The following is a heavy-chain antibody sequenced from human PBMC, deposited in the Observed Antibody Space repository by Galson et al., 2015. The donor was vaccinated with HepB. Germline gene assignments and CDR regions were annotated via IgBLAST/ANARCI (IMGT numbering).Heavy chain of an antibody. V-gene: IGHV3-30*03. J-gene: IGHJ4*02. Sequence: SLRLSCTASGFIFDNYAMHWIRQAPGKGLEWMTFISSDETDKYYAASVKGRVTVSRDNSTNTLYLQLNNLRSEDTAVYYCSTSAKWELLRGSQGFDYWGQGTLVTVSS. CDR2: ISSDETDK. D-gene: IGHD1-26*01. CDR1: GFIFDNYA. CDR3: STSAKWELLRGSQGFDY.